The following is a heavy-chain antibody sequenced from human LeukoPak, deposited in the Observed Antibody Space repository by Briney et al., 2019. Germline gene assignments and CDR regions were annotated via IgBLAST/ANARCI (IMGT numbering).Heavy chain of an antibody. Sequence: SETLSLTCTVSGGSISSGGYYWSWIRQPPGKGLEWIGYIYHSGSTYYNPSLKSRVTISVDRSKNQFSLKLSSVTAADTAVYYCAALNRGSGSYYFDYWGQGTLVTVSS. CDR3: AALNRGSGSYYFDY. CDR2: IYHSGST. D-gene: IGHD3-10*01. V-gene: IGHV4-30-2*01. CDR1: GGSISSGGYY. J-gene: IGHJ4*02.